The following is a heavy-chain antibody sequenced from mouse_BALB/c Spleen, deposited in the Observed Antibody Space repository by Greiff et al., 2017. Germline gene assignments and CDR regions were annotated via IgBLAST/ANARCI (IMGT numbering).Heavy chain of an antibody. V-gene: IGHV5-4*02. Sequence: VMLVESGGGLVKPGGSLKLSCAASGFTFSDYYMYWVRQTPEKRLEWVATISDGGSYTYYPDSVKGRFTISRDNAKNNLYLQMSSLKSEDTAMYYCARDEDGPLAYWGQGTLVTVSA. CDR3: ARDEDGPLAY. CDR2: ISDGGSYT. J-gene: IGHJ3*01. D-gene: IGHD1-2*01. CDR1: GFTFSDYY.